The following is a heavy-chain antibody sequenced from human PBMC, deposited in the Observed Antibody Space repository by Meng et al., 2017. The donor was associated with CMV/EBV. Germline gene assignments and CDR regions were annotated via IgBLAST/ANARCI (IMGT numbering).Heavy chain of an antibody. CDR3: AGGEDIVGAIFDY. D-gene: IGHD1-26*01. CDR1: GYTFTGYY. Sequence: ASVKVSCKASGYTFTGYYMHWVRQAPGQGLEWMGWINPNSGGTNYAQKFQGRVTMTRDTSISTAYMELRSLRSDDTAVYYCAGGEDIVGAIFDYWGQGTLVTVSS. J-gene: IGHJ4*02. V-gene: IGHV1-2*02. CDR2: INPNSGGT.